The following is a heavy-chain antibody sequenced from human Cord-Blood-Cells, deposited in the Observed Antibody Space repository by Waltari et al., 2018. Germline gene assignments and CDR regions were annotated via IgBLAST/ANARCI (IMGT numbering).Heavy chain of an antibody. J-gene: IGHJ5*02. CDR2: IYYSGST. D-gene: IGHD3-3*01. V-gene: IGHV4-39*01. Sequence: QLQLQESGPGLVKPSETLSLPCTVSGGSISSSSYYWGWIRQPPGKGLEWIGSIYYSGSTYYNPSLKSRVTISVDTSKNQFSLKLSSVTAADTAVYYCARSIGVVINWFDPWGQGTLVTVSS. CDR1: GGSISSSSYY. CDR3: ARSIGVVINWFDP.